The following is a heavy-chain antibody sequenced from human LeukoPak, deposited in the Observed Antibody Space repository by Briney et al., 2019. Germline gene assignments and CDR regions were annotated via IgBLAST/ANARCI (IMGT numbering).Heavy chain of an antibody. Sequence: GGSLRLSCAASGFTLSNAWMNWVRQAPGEGLEWVGLIKSKTNGETRDYAAPVKGRFTISRDDSDNTLYLQMNSLKNEDTAVYYCTRLVTTDAFDIWGQGTMVTVSS. V-gene: IGHV3-15*01. CDR3: TRLVTTDAFDI. CDR1: GFTLSNAW. D-gene: IGHD4-17*01. CDR2: IKSKTNGETR. J-gene: IGHJ3*02.